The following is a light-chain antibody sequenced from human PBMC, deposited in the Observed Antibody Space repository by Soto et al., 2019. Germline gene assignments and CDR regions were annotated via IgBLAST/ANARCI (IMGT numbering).Light chain of an antibody. CDR1: QSISSY. V-gene: IGKV1-39*01. CDR3: QQSYSTPRT. J-gene: IGKJ1*01. Sequence: DIQMTQSPSSLSASVGDRVTITCRASQSISSYLNWYQQKPGKVPKLLIYAASSLQSGVPSRFSGSGSGTDFTLTISSLQPGDFATYYCQQSYSTPRTFGQGTKVEIK. CDR2: AAS.